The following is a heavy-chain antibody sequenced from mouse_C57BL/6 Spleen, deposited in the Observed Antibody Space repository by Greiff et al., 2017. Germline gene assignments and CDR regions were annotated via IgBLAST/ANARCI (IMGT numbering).Heavy chain of an antibody. J-gene: IGHJ2*01. Sequence: VQLQQPGAELVKPGASVKLSCKASGYTFTSYWMQWVKQRPGQGLEWIGEIDPSDSYTNYNQKFKGKATLTVDTSSSTAYMQLSSLTSEDSAVYYCARRWLRRAYYFDYWGQGTTLTVSS. CDR2: IDPSDSYT. V-gene: IGHV1-50*01. CDR3: ARRWLRRAYYFDY. CDR1: GYTFTSYW. D-gene: IGHD2-2*01.